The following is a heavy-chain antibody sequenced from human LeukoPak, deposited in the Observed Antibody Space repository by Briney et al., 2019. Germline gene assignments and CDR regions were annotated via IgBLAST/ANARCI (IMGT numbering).Heavy chain of an antibody. CDR1: GFTFSDYW. D-gene: IGHD1-1*01. CDR2: LSSDFTTM. J-gene: IGHJ3*01. Sequence: PGGSLRLSCAASGFTFSDYWMSWVRQAPGKGLEWVSHLSSDFTTMYYANSVKGRFTISRDNAKNSLYLQMNSLRAEDSAVYYCARVLLERPGIDSFDLWGQGTMVTVSS. V-gene: IGHV3-48*01. CDR3: ARVLLERPGIDSFDL.